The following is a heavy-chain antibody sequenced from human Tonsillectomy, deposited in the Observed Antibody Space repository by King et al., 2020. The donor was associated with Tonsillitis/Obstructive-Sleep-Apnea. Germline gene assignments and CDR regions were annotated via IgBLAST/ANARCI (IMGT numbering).Heavy chain of an antibody. CDR3: ARGYGSVYYYYMDV. Sequence: VQLVESGGGLIQPGGSLRLSCAASGFTVSSNYMSWVRQAPGKGLEWVSVIYSGGSTYYADSVKGRFTISRDNSKNTLYLQMNSLRAEDTAVYYCARGYGSVYYYYMDVWGKGTTVTVSS. V-gene: IGHV3-53*01. CDR2: IYSGGST. CDR1: GFTVSSNY. J-gene: IGHJ6*03. D-gene: IGHD6-25*01.